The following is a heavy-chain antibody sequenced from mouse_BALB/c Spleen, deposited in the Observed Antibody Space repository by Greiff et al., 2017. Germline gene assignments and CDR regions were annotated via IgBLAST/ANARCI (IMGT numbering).Heavy chain of an antibody. D-gene: IGHD2-1*01. J-gene: IGHJ4*01. V-gene: IGHV3-2*02. CDR2: ISYSGST. CDR3: ARSDGNYIYAMDY. Sequence: EVKLMESGPGLVKPSQSLSLTCTVTGYSITSDYAWNWIRQFPGNKLEWMGYISYSGSTSYNPSLKSRISITRDTSKNQFFLQLNSVTTEDTATYYCARSDGNYIYAMDYWGQGTSVTVSS. CDR1: GYSITSDYA.